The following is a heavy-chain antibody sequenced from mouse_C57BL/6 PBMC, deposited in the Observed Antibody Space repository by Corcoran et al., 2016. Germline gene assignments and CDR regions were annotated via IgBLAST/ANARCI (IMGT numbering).Heavy chain of an antibody. J-gene: IGHJ1*03. D-gene: IGHD1-1*01. Sequence: QVQLQQSGPELVKPGASVKLSCKASGYTFTSYDINWVKQRPGQGLEWIGWIYPRDGSTYYNEKFKGKATLTVDKSSSTAYMLLSSLTSEDSAVYFCARGGDGSSEYWYFDVWGTGTTVTVSS. CDR2: IYPRDGST. CDR1: GYTFTSYD. V-gene: IGHV1-85*01. CDR3: ARGGDGSSEYWYFDV.